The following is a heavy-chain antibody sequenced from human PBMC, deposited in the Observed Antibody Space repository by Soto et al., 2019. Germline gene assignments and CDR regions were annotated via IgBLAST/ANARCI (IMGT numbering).Heavy chain of an antibody. D-gene: IGHD5-18*01. CDR2: IIPIFGTA. CDR1: GGTFSSYA. CDR3: ARDLTAIAAFDF. Sequence: QVQLVQSGAEVKKPGSSVKVSCKASGGTFSSYAISWVRQAPEQGLEWMGGIIPIFGTANYAQKFQGRVTITGDEATTTAYMELSSLRSEDTAVYYCARDLTAIAAFDFWGQGTMVTVSS. V-gene: IGHV1-69*12. J-gene: IGHJ3*01.